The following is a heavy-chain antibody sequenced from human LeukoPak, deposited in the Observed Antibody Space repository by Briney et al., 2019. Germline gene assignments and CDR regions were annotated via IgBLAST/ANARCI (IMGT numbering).Heavy chain of an antibody. V-gene: IGHV4-31*03. CDR2: IYYSGST. CDR3: ARSSSKQGDY. J-gene: IGHJ4*02. Sequence: SETLSLTCTVSGGSISSGGYYWSWIRQHPGKGLEWIGYIYYSGSTYYNPSLKSRVTISVDTSKNQFSLKLSSVTAADTAVYYCARSSSKQGDYWGQGNLVTVSS. CDR1: GGSISSGGYY. D-gene: IGHD6-6*01.